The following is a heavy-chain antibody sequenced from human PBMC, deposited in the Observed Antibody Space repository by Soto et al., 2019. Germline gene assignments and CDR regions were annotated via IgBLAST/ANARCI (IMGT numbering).Heavy chain of an antibody. V-gene: IGHV4-59*01. CDR1: GGSISGSY. CDR3: ARSVAVPGAHIDY. J-gene: IGHJ4*02. D-gene: IGHD6-19*01. Sequence: SETLSLTCSVSGGSISGSYWSRIRQSPGKGLEWLGYVYYTGSTNYSPSLRSRVSISVDTSKNEFSLRLSSVTAADTAVYFCARSVAVPGAHIDYWGQGTQVTVSS. CDR2: VYYTGST.